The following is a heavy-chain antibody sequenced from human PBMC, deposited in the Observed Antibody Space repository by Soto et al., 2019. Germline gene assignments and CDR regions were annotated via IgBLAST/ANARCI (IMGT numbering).Heavy chain of an antibody. CDR1: GDTFTGSY. J-gene: IGHJ4*02. Sequence: APVKVSCKTSGDTFTGSYIHWVRQAPGQGLEWMGWVNPNTGGARYAQKFQGRVTMTRDTSISTAYMELSRLRSDDTAMFYCAREPTYRYFDYWGQGTMVTVSS. CDR2: VNPNTGGA. D-gene: IGHD3-16*02. CDR3: AREPTYRYFDY. V-gene: IGHV1-2*02.